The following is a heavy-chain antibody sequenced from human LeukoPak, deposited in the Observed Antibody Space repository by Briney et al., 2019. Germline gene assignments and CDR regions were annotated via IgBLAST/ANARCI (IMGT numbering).Heavy chain of an antibody. D-gene: IGHD3-9*01. Sequence: QPGRSLRLSCAASGFTFSNYGMHWVRQAPGKGLEWVAVISYDESDKYYADSVKGRFTISRDNSKNTLYLQMNSLRAEDTAVYYCARGLDILTGYFDYWGQGTLVTVSS. V-gene: IGHV3-30*03. CDR1: GFTFSNYG. CDR3: ARGLDILTGYFDY. J-gene: IGHJ4*02. CDR2: ISYDESDK.